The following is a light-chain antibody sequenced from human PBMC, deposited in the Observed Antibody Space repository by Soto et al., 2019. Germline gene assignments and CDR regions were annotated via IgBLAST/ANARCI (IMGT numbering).Light chain of an antibody. CDR2: GAS. CDR1: QGISNY. CDR3: QKADSAPLT. Sequence: DIPMTQSPSSLSASVGDRVTITCRASQGISNYLAWYQQKPGKVPKLLIYGASTLQPGVPSRFSGSGSGTDFTLTISSLQAEDVATYYWQKADSAPLTFGGGTKVEIK. V-gene: IGKV1-27*01. J-gene: IGKJ4*01.